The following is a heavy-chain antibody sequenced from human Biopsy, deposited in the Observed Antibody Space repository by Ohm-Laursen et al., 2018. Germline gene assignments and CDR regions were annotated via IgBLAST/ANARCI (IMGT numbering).Heavy chain of an antibody. Sequence: GSSVKVSCKASGYTFISYDIDWVRQATGQGLEWMGWMNPNSGKTGYAQKFQGRVTTTTNTSVNTAYMELSGLTFEDTAVYYCAIEGGTYSKPFDYWGQGSQVIVSS. J-gene: IGHJ4*02. V-gene: IGHV1-8*01. CDR3: AIEGGTYSKPFDY. CDR2: MNPNSGKT. CDR1: GYTFISYD. D-gene: IGHD1-26*01.